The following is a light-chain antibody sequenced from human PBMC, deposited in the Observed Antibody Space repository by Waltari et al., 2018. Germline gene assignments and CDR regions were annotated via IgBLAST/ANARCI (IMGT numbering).Light chain of an antibody. CDR3: ATWDSSLNAGV. J-gene: IGLJ3*02. CDR2: ETR. CDR1: RSNIGSDY. Sequence: QSVLTQPPSVSAAPGQKVTISCPGSRSNIGSDYVSWYQQAPGTAPKLLIYETRERPHGIPDRSSGSKSGTSATLGITGLQTGDEADYYCATWDSSLNAGVFGGGTKVTVL. V-gene: IGLV1-51*02.